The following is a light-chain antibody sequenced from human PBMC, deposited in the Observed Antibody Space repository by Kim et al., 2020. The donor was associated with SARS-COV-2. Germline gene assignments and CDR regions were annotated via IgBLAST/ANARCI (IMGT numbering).Light chain of an antibody. CDR1: QSLSSN. Sequence: EIVMAQSPATLSVSPGERATLSCRASQSLSSNLAWYQQQPGQAPRLLIYATSTRATGIPASFSGSGSGTEFTLAISSLQSEDFAVYYCQQYSNWPSTFGQGTKVDIK. CDR3: QQYSNWPST. CDR2: ATS. J-gene: IGKJ1*01. V-gene: IGKV3-15*01.